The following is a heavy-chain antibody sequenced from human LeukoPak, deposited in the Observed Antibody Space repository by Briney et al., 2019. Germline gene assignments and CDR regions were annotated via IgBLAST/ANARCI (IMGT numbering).Heavy chain of an antibody. Sequence: GGSLRLSCAASGFTFSSYWMTWVRQAPGKGLEWVANIKEDGGEGYYVDSVKGRFTVSRDNAKNSLYLQLTSLRAEDTAVYYCATRYCTISACRASSYKSFDVWGKGTTVTASS. J-gene: IGHJ6*04. CDR3: ATRYCTISACRASSYKSFDV. CDR2: IKEDGGEG. V-gene: IGHV3-7*01. CDR1: GFTFSSYW. D-gene: IGHD2-8*01.